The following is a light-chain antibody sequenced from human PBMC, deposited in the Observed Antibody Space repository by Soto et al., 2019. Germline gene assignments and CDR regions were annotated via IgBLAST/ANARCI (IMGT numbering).Light chain of an antibody. CDR3: SSYTRSSTVV. V-gene: IGLV2-14*03. CDR2: DVS. Sequence: QSALTQPASVSGSPGQSITISCTGTSSDVGGYHSVSWYQHHPGKAPKLMIYDVSNRPSGVSNRFSGSKSGNTASLTLSGLQAEDEAEYYCSSYTRSSTVVFGGGTKLTVL. CDR1: SSDVGGYHS. J-gene: IGLJ2*01.